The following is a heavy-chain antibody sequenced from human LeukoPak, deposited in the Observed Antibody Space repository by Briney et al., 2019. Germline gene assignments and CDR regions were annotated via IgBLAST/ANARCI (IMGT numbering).Heavy chain of an antibody. D-gene: IGHD6-19*01. J-gene: IGHJ4*02. CDR3: ARDDRGIAVTGP. CDR2: INPNSGGT. Sequence: ASVKVSCKASGYTFTGYYMHWVRQAPGQGLEWMGWINPNSGGTNYAQKFQGRVTMTRDTSISTAYMELSGLRSDDTAVYYCARDDRGIAVTGPWSQGTLVTVSS. CDR1: GYTFTGYY. V-gene: IGHV1-2*02.